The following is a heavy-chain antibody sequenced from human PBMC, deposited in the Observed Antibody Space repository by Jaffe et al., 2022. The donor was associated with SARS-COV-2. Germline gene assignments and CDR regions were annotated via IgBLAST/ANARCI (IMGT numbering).Heavy chain of an antibody. CDR2: INAGNGNT. CDR3: AREKVHSRNWFDP. V-gene: IGHV1-3*01. CDR1: GYTFTSYA. J-gene: IGHJ5*02. Sequence: QVQLVQSGAEVKKPGASVKVSCKASGYTFTSYAMHWVRQAPGQRLEWMGWINAGNGNTKYSQKFQGRVTITRDTSASTAYMELSSLRSEDTAVYYCAREKVHSRNWFDPWGQGTLVTVSS. D-gene: IGHD1-1*01.